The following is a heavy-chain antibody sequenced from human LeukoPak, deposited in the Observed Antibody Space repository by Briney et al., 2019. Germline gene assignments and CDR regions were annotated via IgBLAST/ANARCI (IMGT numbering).Heavy chain of an antibody. J-gene: IGHJ4*02. D-gene: IGHD6-13*01. V-gene: IGHV3-30*03. Sequence: GTSLRLSCAASGFTFNNFGMHWVRQAPGKGLEWVAVISYDGSNKYYADSVKGRFTISRDNSKNTLYLQMNSLRAEDTAVYYCARDMVAAAGTGFDYWGQGTLVTVSS. CDR2: ISYDGSNK. CDR3: ARDMVAAAGTGFDY. CDR1: GFTFNNFG.